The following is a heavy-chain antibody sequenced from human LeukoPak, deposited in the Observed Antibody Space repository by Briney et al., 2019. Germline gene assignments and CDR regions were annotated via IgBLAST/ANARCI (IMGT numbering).Heavy chain of an antibody. J-gene: IGHJ4*02. CDR2: IYGGGST. Sequence: GGSLRLSCAASGFTFSNYAMSWVRQAPGKGLEWVSVIYGGGSTDYADSVKGRFTISRDNSKNMLYLQMNSLRPEDTAVYYCARGYCSGGSCYFFDYWGQGTLVTVSS. V-gene: IGHV3-23*01. D-gene: IGHD2-15*01. CDR1: GFTFSNYA. CDR3: ARGYCSGGSCYFFDY.